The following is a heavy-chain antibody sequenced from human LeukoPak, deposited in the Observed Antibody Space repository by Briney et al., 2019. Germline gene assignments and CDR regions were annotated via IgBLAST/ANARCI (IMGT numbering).Heavy chain of an antibody. CDR2: IYYSGST. Sequence: SETLSLTCTVSGGSISSGDYYWSWIRQPPGKGLEWIGYIYYSGSTYYNPSLKSRVTISVDTSKNQFSLKLSSVTAADTAAYYCARYTLPYYDFWSGYPCFDYWGQGTLVTVSS. J-gene: IGHJ4*02. CDR3: ARYTLPYYDFWSGYPCFDY. CDR1: GGSISSGDYY. D-gene: IGHD3-3*01. V-gene: IGHV4-30-4*01.